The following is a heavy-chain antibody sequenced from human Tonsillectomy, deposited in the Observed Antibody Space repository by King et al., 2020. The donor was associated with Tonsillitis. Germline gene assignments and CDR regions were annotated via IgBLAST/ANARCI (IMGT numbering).Heavy chain of an antibody. CDR3: ARGSSGWEYWYFDL. V-gene: IGHV3-30-3*01. CDR1: GFTFGSYA. CDR2: ISYDGSNK. D-gene: IGHD6-19*01. J-gene: IGHJ2*01. Sequence: QLVQSGGGVVQPGRSLRLSCAASGFTFGSYAMHWVRQAPGKGLEWVAVISYDGSNKYYADSVKGRFTISRDNSKNTLYLQMNSLRAEDMAVYYCARGSSGWEYWYFDLWGRGILVTVSS.